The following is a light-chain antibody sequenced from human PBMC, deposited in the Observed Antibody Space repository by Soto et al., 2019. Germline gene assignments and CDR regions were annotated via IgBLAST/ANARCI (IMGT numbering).Light chain of an antibody. CDR2: GAS. CDR3: ENSGIPPVP. J-gene: IGKJ4*01. CDR1: QSVNSNF. V-gene: IGKV3-20*01. Sequence: EIVLTQSPGTLSLSPGDRATLSCSASQSVNSNFFAWYQQKPGQAPRLLIYGASIRATGIPARCSGSGSVTDFTLTISSLEPDALAVYFCENSGIPPVPFGGGANVAIK.